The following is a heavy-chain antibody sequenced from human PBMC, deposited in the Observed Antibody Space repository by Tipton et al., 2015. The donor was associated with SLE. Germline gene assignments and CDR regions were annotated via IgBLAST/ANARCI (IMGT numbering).Heavy chain of an antibody. V-gene: IGHV4-59*01. Sequence: GLVKPSETLSLTCTVSGGSISSYYWSWIRQPPGKGLEWIGYIYYSGSTNYNPSLKSRVTITVDTSKNQFSLKLSSVTPADTAVYYCASRPVVTGEGAGDYWGQGTLVTVSS. D-gene: IGHD2-21*02. CDR1: GGSISSYY. CDR3: ASRPVVTGEGAGDY. CDR2: IYYSGST. J-gene: IGHJ4*02.